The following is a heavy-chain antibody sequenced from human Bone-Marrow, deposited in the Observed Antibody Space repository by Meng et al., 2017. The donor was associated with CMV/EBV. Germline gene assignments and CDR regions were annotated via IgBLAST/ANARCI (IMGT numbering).Heavy chain of an antibody. CDR2: SIPMFGIT. V-gene: IGHV1-69*05. J-gene: IGHJ4*02. Sequence: SVKVSCKASGGTFSIYTISWVRQAPGQGLEWMGGSIPMFGITNYAQKFQGRVTITTDESTSTAYMELRSLRSEDMAVYYCALYYDSSGYYYYFVNWGQGALVTGYS. D-gene: IGHD3-22*01. CDR3: ALYYDSSGYYYYFVN. CDR1: GGTFSIYT.